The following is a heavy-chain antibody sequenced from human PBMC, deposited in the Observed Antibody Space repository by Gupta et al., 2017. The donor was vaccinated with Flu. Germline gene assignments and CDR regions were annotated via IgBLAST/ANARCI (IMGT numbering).Heavy chain of an antibody. CDR2: IYGDGAGT. D-gene: IGHD1-26*01. CDR3: VKARGHPTEAYFFDY. Sequence: EVQLLESGGGLVQPGGSTRLSCVASGFTFSSLAMNWVRQAPGKGLEWVSGIYGDGAGTYYADSVKGRFTISRDNSKNTLYLQMNSLRAEDTAVYYCVKARGHPTEAYFFDYWGQGALVTVSS. V-gene: IGHV3-23*01. J-gene: IGHJ4*02. CDR1: GFTFSSLA.